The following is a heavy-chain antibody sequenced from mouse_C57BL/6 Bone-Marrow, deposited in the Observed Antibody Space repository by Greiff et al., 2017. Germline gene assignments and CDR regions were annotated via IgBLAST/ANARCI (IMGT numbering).Heavy chain of an antibody. CDR3: ATDGVVAPY. D-gene: IGHD1-1*01. CDR1: GYSITSGYY. Sequence: DVKLQESGPGLVKPSQSLSLTCSVTGYSITSGYYWNWIRQFPGNKLEWMGYISYDGSNNSNPSLKNRISITRDTSKNQFFLKLNSVTTEDTATYYCATDGVVAPYWGQGTLVTVSA. V-gene: IGHV3-6*01. CDR2: ISYDGSN. J-gene: IGHJ3*01.